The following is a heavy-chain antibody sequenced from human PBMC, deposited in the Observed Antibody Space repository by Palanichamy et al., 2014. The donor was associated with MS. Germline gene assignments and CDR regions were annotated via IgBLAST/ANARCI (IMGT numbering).Heavy chain of an antibody. CDR1: ISSYH. CDR3: ARSGYYYDSSGYKWFDP. D-gene: IGHD3-22*01. CDR2: LLQWEH. Sequence: ISSYHWSWIRQPPREGTGVDCVHLLQWEHQLQPSLKSRVTISLDTSKNQFSLKLSSVTAADTAVYYCARSGYYYDSSGYKWFDPWGQGTLVTVSS. V-gene: IGHV4-59*08. J-gene: IGHJ5*02.